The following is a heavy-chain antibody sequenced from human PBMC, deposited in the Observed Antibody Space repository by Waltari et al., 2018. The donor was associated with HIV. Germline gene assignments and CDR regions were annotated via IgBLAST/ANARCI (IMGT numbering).Heavy chain of an antibody. D-gene: IGHD3-16*01. CDR3: ARPLLGDSYWYFDL. J-gene: IGHJ2*01. CDR2: IYYSGST. CDR1: GGSISSSSYY. V-gene: IGHV4-39*01. Sequence: QLQLQESGPGLVKPSETLSLTCTVSGGSISSSSYYWGCIRQPPGKGLEWIGSIYYSGSTYYNPSLKSRVTISVDTSKNQFSLKLSSVTAADTAVYYCARPLLGDSYWYFDLWGRGTLVTVSS.